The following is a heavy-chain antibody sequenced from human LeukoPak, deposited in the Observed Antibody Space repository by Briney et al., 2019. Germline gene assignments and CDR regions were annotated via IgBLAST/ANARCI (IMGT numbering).Heavy chain of an antibody. J-gene: IGHJ4*02. CDR1: GGSISSYY. CDR2: IYYSGST. CDR3: ARGYDSSGYFIDY. Sequence: PSETLSLTCTVSGGSISSYYWSWIRQPPGKGLEWIGYIYYSGSTNYNPSLKSRVTISVDTSKNQFSLKLSSVTAADTAVYYCARGYDSSGYFIDYWGQGTLVTVSS. D-gene: IGHD3-22*01. V-gene: IGHV4-59*01.